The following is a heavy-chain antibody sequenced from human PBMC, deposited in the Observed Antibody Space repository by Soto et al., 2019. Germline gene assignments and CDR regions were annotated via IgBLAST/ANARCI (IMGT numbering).Heavy chain of an antibody. Sequence: QVQLQQSGPGLVKPSQTLSLICAISGDSVSSGTATWSWIRQSPSRGLEWLGRTYYRSKWYTDYAESLKSRIAITPDTSKNQLPLQVNSVTPEDTAVYFCARDGSGFHWYFDVWGRGTLVTVSS. CDR1: GDSVSSGTAT. CDR3: ARDGSGFHWYFDV. D-gene: IGHD6-19*01. V-gene: IGHV6-1*02. J-gene: IGHJ2*01. CDR2: TYYRSKWYT.